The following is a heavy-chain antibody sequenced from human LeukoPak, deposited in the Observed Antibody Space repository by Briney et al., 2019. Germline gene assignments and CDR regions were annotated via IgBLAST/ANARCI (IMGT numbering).Heavy chain of an antibody. V-gene: IGHV3-74*01. J-gene: IGHJ6*02. CDR2: IKTDGSTT. CDR3: AKDICSSTSCYFHPPYGMDV. D-gene: IGHD2-2*01. Sequence: GGSLRLSCAVSGFTFSSSWMHWVRQAPGKGLVWVSHIKTDGSTTAYADSVKGRFAISRDNAKNSLYLQMNSLRAEDTALYYCAKDICSSTSCYFHPPYGMDVWGQGTTVTVSS. CDR1: GFTFSSSW.